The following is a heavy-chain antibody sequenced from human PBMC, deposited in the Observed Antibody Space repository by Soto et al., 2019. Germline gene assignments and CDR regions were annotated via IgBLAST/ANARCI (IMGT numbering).Heavy chain of an antibody. D-gene: IGHD3-10*01. J-gene: IGHJ6*02. CDR3: AKDMGGMVRWSYGMDV. Sequence: EVQLVESGGGLVQPGRSLRLSCAASGFTFDDYAMHWVRQAPGKGLEWVSGISWNSGSIGYADSVKGRFTISRDNAKNSLYLLMNSLRAEDTALYYCAKDMGGMVRWSYGMDVWGQGTTFTVSS. CDR2: ISWNSGSI. CDR1: GFTFDDYA. V-gene: IGHV3-9*01.